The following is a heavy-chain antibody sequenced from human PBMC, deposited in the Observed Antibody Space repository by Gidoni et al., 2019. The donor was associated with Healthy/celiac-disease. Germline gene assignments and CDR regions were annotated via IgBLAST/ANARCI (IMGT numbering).Heavy chain of an antibody. V-gene: IGHV4-39*01. D-gene: IGHD3-22*01. J-gene: IGHJ3*02. CDR3: ARHPTLRDYYDSSGYPI. Sequence: QLQLQESGPGLVKPSETVSLTCTGSGGSISSSSYYWGWIRQLPGKGLEWTGSSYYSGSTYYNPSLTSRVTISVDTSKNQFSLKLSSVTAADTAVYYCARHPTLRDYYDSSGYPIWGQGTMVTVSS. CDR1: GGSISSSSYY. CDR2: SYYSGST.